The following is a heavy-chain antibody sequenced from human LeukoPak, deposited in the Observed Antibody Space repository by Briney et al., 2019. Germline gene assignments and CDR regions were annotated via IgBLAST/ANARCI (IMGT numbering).Heavy chain of an antibody. J-gene: IGHJ4*02. V-gene: IGHV3-21*01. Sequence: GGSLRLSCAASGFTFSTYNMNWVRQAPGKGLDWVSSITSSSSYIYYADSVKGRFTISRDNAKNSLYLQMNSLRAEDTAVYYCARDSRQLPFSYWGQGTLVTVSS. CDR2: ITSSSSYI. CDR3: ARDSRQLPFSY. CDR1: GFTFSTYN. D-gene: IGHD2-2*01.